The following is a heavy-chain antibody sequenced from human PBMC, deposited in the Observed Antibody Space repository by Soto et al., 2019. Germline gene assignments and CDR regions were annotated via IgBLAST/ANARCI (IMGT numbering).Heavy chain of an antibody. J-gene: IGHJ6*02. CDR2: IKSKTDGGTT. Sequence: EVQLVESGGGLVKPGGSLRLSCAASGFTFSNAWMNWVRQAPGKGLEWVGRIKSKTDGGTTDYAAPVKGRFTISRDDSKNTLYLQRNSMKTEDTAVYYGTTEVGDYVPGGMDVWGQGTTVTVSS. D-gene: IGHD3-16*01. CDR3: TTEVGDYVPGGMDV. V-gene: IGHV3-15*07. CDR1: GFTFSNAW.